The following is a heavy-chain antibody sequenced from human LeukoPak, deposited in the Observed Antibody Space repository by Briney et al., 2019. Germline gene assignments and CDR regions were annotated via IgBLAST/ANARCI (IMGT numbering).Heavy chain of an antibody. J-gene: IGHJ4*02. CDR1: GGSISSGTHY. CDR3: SRLRRAAAAGGFDY. V-gene: IGHV4-39*01. CDR2: IYYSGNT. Sequence: PSETLSLTCSVSGGSISSGTHYWGWIRQPPGKGPEWIGSIYYSGNTYYNPSLESRVTMSVDTSKNQFSLNLSSVTAADTAVYYCSRLRRAAAAGGFDYWGQGTLVAVSS. D-gene: IGHD6-13*01.